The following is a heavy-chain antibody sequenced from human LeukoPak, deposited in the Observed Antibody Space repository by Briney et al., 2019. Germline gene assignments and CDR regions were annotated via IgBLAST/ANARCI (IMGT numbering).Heavy chain of an antibody. CDR1: GFTFRSYG. Sequence: GGSLRLACTASGFTFRSYGLHWVRQAPGKGLEWVATISFDGKMTYFGDSVKGRFTISRDNSKNTLYLQMDSLKIEDTAIYYCAKEQGKSVYFDSWGQGALVTVSS. CDR3: AKEQGKSVYFDS. CDR2: ISFDGKMT. D-gene: IGHD3-3*01. V-gene: IGHV3-30*18. J-gene: IGHJ4*02.